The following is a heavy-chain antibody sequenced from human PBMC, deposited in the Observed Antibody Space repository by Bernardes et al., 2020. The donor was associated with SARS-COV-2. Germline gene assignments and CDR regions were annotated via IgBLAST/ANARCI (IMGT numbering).Heavy chain of an antibody. J-gene: IGHJ4*02. CDR3: ARDRVYCTNGVCYTLYYFDY. CDR1: GYTFTGYY. CDR2: INPNSGGT. Sequence: ASVKVSCKASGYTFTGYYMHWVRQAPGQGLEWMGWINPNSGGTNYAQKFQGRVTMTRDTSISTAYMELSRLRSDDTAVYYCARDRVYCTNGVCYTLYYFDYWGQGTLVTVSS. D-gene: IGHD2-8*01. V-gene: IGHV1-2*02.